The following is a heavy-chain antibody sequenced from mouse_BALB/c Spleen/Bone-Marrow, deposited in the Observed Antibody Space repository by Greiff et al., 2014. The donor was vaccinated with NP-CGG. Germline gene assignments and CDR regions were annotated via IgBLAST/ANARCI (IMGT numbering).Heavy chain of an antibody. CDR2: INPYNDGT. D-gene: IGHD1-1*01. J-gene: IGHJ1*01. Sequence: VQLQQSGPELVKPGASVKMSCKAPGYTFTSYVIHWVKQKPGQGLEWIGYINPYNDGTKYNEKFKGKATLTSDKSSSTAYMELSSLTSEDSAVYYCARGGYYGTSLYWYFDVWGAGTTVTVSS. CDR1: GYTFTSYV. CDR3: ARGGYYGTSLYWYFDV. V-gene: IGHV1-14*01.